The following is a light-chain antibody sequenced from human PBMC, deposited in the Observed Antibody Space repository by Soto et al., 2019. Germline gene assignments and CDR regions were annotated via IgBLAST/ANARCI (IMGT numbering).Light chain of an antibody. Sequence: DIQMTQSPSSLSASVGDGVTITCRASQSIGPYLSWYQQKPGKPPSLLIYVASALEGGVPSRFSGSGSGTDFTIKISSLQPEDFAPYFCQQSHSSPLTFGQGTKVEI. J-gene: IGKJ1*01. V-gene: IGKV1-39*01. CDR2: VAS. CDR3: QQSHSSPLT. CDR1: QSIGPY.